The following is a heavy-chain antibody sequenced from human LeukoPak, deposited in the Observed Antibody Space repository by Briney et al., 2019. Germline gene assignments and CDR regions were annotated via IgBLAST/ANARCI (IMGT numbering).Heavy chain of an antibody. Sequence: SQTLSLTCAVSGGSISSGGYSWSWIRQPPGKGLEWIGYIYHSGSTYYNPSLKSRVTISVDTSKNQFSLKLSSVTAAGTAVYYCARGYYDILTGYPHPDAFDIWGQGTMVTVSS. CDR3: ARGYYDILTGYPHPDAFDI. CDR2: IYHSGST. CDR1: GGSISSGGYS. V-gene: IGHV4-30-2*01. D-gene: IGHD3-9*01. J-gene: IGHJ3*02.